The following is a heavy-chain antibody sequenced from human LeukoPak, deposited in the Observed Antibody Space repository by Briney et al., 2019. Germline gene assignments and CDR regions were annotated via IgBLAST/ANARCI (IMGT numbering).Heavy chain of an antibody. Sequence: GGSLRLSCAASGFTFSRYGMHWVRQAPGKGLEWVAVISYDGSNKYYADSVKGRFTISRDNSKNTLYLQVNSLTAEDTAVYYCARGNSDAFDIWGQGTMVTVSS. CDR1: GFTFSRYG. J-gene: IGHJ3*02. V-gene: IGHV3-30*03. D-gene: IGHD4-23*01. CDR2: ISYDGSNK. CDR3: ARGNSDAFDI.